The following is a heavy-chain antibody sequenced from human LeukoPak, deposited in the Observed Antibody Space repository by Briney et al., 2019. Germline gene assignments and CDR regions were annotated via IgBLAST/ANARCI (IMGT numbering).Heavy chain of an antibody. Sequence: ASVKVSCKASGYTFTNYGTSWVRQAPGHGLEWMGWSSPYNGKTNYAQKLQGRVTMPADTSRSTAYMELRSLRSDDTAMYYCARGLLTFGGVIGGPQALEYFQHWGQGTLVTVSS. J-gene: IGHJ1*01. V-gene: IGHV1-18*01. CDR2: SSPYNGKT. D-gene: IGHD3-16*02. CDR1: GYTFTNYG. CDR3: ARGLLTFGGVIGGPQALEYFQH.